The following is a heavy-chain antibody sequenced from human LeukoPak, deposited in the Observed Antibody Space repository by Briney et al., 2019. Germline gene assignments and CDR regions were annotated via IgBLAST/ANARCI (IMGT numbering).Heavy chain of an antibody. CDR1: GFTFSSYA. CDR2: ISGSGGST. D-gene: IGHD3-10*01. V-gene: IGHV3-23*01. Sequence: PGGSLRLSCAASGFTFSSYAMSWVRQAPGKGLEWVSAISGSGGSTYYADSVKGRFTISRDNSKNTLYLQMHSLRAEDTAVYYCAKYRRPYGSGSYYNYRGQGTLVTVSS. CDR3: AKYRRPYGSGSYYNY. J-gene: IGHJ4*02.